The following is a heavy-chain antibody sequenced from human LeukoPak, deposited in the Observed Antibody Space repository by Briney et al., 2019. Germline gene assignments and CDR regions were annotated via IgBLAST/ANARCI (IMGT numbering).Heavy chain of an antibody. Sequence: GGSLRLSCAASGFTVSGNYMSWVRQAPGKGLEWVSVIYSGGSTYYGDSVKGRFTISRDNSKNTLYLQMNSLRAEDTAVYYCAREYCSGGSCPRSDAFDIWGQGTMVTVSS. D-gene: IGHD2-15*01. CDR1: GFTVSGNY. CDR2: IYSGGST. CDR3: AREYCSGGSCPRSDAFDI. V-gene: IGHV3-66*01. J-gene: IGHJ3*02.